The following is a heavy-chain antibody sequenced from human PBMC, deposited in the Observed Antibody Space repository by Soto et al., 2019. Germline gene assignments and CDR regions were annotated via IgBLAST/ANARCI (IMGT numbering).Heavy chain of an antibody. V-gene: IGHV3-33*06. Sequence: TGGSLRLSCAASGFTVSSYGLHWVRQAPGKGLEGVSVIWDDGINKYYADSVKGRFTISRDNSKNTLYLQMNSLRAEDTAVYYCAKDGLRFFDWSYFDYWGQGTLVTVSS. J-gene: IGHJ4*02. D-gene: IGHD3-9*01. CDR1: GFTVSSYG. CDR3: AKDGLRFFDWSYFDY. CDR2: IWDDGINK.